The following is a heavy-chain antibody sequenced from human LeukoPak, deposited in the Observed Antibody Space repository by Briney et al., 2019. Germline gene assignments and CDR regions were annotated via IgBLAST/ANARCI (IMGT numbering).Heavy chain of an antibody. CDR3: ARDLSSSWSPGV. J-gene: IGHJ3*01. V-gene: IGHV3-33*01. CDR1: GFTFSNYG. CDR2: IWYDGSNQ. D-gene: IGHD6-13*01. Sequence: GGSLRLSCITSGFTFSNYGFHWVRHAPGKGLEWTAAIWYDGSNQYYPDSVKGRFTISRDNSKNTIYLQMNSLRIEDTAMYYCARDLSSSWSPGVWGQGTMVSVSS.